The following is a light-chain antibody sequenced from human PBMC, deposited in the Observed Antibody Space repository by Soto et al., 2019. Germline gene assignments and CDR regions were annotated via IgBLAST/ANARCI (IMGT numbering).Light chain of an antibody. CDR3: QQYNNYPWT. V-gene: IGKV1-5*01. CDR1: RDISGW. CDR2: DVS. J-gene: IGKJ1*01. Sequence: DIQMTQSPSTLSASVGDRVSITCRASRDISGWLAWYQQTPGKAPKLLIYDVSILQSGVPSRFSGSVSGTEFTLTISGLQPGDSATYYCQQYNNYPWTFGLGTKVKVK.